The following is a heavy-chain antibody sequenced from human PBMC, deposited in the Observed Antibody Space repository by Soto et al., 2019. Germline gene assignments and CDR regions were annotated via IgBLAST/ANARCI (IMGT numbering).Heavy chain of an antibody. CDR1: GSTFSTYT. V-gene: IGHV3-30-3*01. Sequence: QVQLVESGGGVVQPGRSLRLSCATSGSTFSTYTMHWVRQAPGKGLEWVAVISFYEGNKYYAASVKGRFTISRDDSKNTLYLQMHSRRAEDTPVYYCARENTVGCCSGGSSYYVDYWGQGTLVTVSS. J-gene: IGHJ4*02. D-gene: IGHD2-15*01. CDR3: ARENTVGCCSGGSSYYVDY. CDR2: ISFYEGNK.